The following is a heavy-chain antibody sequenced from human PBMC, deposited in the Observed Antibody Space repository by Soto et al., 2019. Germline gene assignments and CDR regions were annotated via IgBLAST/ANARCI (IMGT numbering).Heavy chain of an antibody. CDR1: GFTFSSYW. V-gene: IGHV3-7*02. D-gene: IGHD6-19*01. Sequence: EVQLVESVGGLVQPEGSLKLSCAASGFTFSSYWMNWVRQAPGKGLEWVANIKQDGTEKYYVDSVKDRFTISRDNAKSSLHLQLNSLRADDTAVYYCAGGTGWFIVDWGQGTLVTVSS. CDR3: AGGTGWFIVD. CDR2: IKQDGTEK. J-gene: IGHJ4*02.